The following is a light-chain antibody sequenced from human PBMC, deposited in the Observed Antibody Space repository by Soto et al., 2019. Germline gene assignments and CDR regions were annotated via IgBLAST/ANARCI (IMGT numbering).Light chain of an antibody. CDR1: SSNLGAGFD. CDR2: DDS. CDR3: QVWDSSSDHHYV. Sequence: VLTQPPSVSGAPGQGVTISCTGSSSNLGAGFDVHWYQQKPGQAPVLVVYDDSDRPSGIPERFSGSNSGNTATLTISRVEAGDEADYYCQVWDSSSDHHYVFGTGTKLTVL. J-gene: IGLJ1*01. V-gene: IGLV3-21*02.